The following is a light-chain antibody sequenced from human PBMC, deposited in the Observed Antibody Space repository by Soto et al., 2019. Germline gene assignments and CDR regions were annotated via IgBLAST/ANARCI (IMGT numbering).Light chain of an antibody. CDR2: GAS. J-gene: IGKJ1*01. CDR1: QSVSSTF. V-gene: IGKV3-20*01. Sequence: EIVLTQSPVTLSLSPGDSATLSCRASQSVSSTFLAWYQHKPGRPPRLLIHGASSRATGIPDRFTGSGSGTEFTLTISSLQPDDFATYYCQQYNSYWTFGPGTKVDIK. CDR3: QQYNSYWT.